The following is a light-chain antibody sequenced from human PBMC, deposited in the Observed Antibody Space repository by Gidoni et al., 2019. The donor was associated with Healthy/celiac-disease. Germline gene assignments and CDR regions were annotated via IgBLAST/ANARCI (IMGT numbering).Light chain of an antibody. V-gene: IGKV3-11*01. Sequence: EIVLTQSPATLSLSPGERATLSCRASQSVSSYLAWYQQKPGQAPRPLIYDASNRATGIPARFSGSGSGTDFTLTISSLEPEDFAVHYCQQRSNWPITFGQGTRLEIK. CDR2: DAS. CDR3: QQRSNWPIT. CDR1: QSVSSY. J-gene: IGKJ5*01.